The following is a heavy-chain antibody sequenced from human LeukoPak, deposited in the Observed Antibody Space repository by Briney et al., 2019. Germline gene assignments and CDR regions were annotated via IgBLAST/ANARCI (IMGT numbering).Heavy chain of an antibody. CDR1: GFTFSNYA. CDR3: AKVGTIETTEELNWFDP. CDR2: ISSSGDST. D-gene: IGHD4-11*01. J-gene: IGHJ5*02. Sequence: GGSLRLSCGASGFTFSNYAMTWVRQAPGKGLEWVSIISSSGDSTYYADSVKGRFTFSRDNSKNTLSLQMSSLGADDTAVYYCAKVGTIETTEELNWFDPWGQGTLVTVSS. V-gene: IGHV3-23*01.